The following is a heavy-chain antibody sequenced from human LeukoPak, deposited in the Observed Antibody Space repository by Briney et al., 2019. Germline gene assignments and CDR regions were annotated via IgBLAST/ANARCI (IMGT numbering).Heavy chain of an antibody. CDR1: GFTFSNYA. D-gene: IGHD3-22*01. J-gene: IGHJ4*02. CDR2: LSGNGDSP. Sequence: GGSLRLSCAASGFTFSNYAMSWVRRVPGKGLEWVSSLSGNGDSPYYVDSVKGRFTISRDNSKHTLYLQMNSLTVEDTAVYYCAREYYSDSSGSDYWGQGTLVTASS. CDR3: AREYYSDSSGSDY. V-gene: IGHV3-23*01.